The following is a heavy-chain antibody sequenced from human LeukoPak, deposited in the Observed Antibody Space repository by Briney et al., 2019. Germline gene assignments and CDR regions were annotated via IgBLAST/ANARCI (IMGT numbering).Heavy chain of an antibody. Sequence: GGSLRLSCAASGFTFSSYGMHWVRQAPGKGLEWVAVIWYDGGNKYYADSVKGRFAISRDNSKNTLCLQMNSLRAEDTAVYYCARDSWGMDVWGQGTTVTVSS. CDR3: ARDSWGMDV. V-gene: IGHV3-33*01. CDR1: GFTFSSYG. J-gene: IGHJ6*02. CDR2: IWYDGGNK.